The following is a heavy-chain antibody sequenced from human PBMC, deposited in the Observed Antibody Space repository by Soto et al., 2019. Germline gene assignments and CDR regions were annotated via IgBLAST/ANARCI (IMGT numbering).Heavy chain of an antibody. D-gene: IGHD3-9*01. V-gene: IGHV3-21*01. CDR3: ARDPIPYDILTGYHAGDY. CDR2: ISSSNSYI. Sequence: PGGSLTLSCAASGFSFTSYTMDWVRQAPGKGLEWVSSISSSNSYIYYADSVKGRFTISRDNAKNSLYLQMNSLRAEDTAVYYCARDPIPYDILTGYHAGDYWGQGTLVTVSS. CDR1: GFSFTSYT. J-gene: IGHJ4*02.